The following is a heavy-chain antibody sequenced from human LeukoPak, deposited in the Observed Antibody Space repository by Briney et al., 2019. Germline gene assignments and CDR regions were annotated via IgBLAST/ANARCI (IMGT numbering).Heavy chain of an antibody. Sequence: SETLSLTCTVSGGSISSSSDYWGWIRQSPGKGLEWIGSIYYSGSTYYNPSLKSRVTISVDTSKNQFALKLSSVTAADTAVYYCARQSSFDYWGQGTLVTVSS. CDR1: GGSISSSSDY. J-gene: IGHJ4*02. CDR2: IYYSGST. V-gene: IGHV4-39*01. CDR3: ARQSSFDY.